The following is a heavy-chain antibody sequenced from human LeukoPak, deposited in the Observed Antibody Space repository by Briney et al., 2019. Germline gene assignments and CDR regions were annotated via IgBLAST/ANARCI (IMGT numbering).Heavy chain of an antibody. V-gene: IGHV4-34*01. CDR3: ARKVGRVTTFGVVTPYYFDY. CDR2: INHNGST. J-gene: IGHJ4*02. D-gene: IGHD3-3*01. CDR1: GGSFSGYY. Sequence: PSETLSLTCAVYGGSFSGYYWSWIRQPPGKGLEWIGEINHNGSTNYNPSLKSRVTISVDTSKNQFSPKLSSVTAADTAVYYCARKVGRVTTFGVVTPYYFDYWGQGTLVTVSS.